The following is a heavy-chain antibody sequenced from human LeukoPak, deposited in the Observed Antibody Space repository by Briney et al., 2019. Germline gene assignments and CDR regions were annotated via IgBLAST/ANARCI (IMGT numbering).Heavy chain of an antibody. CDR2: IKQDGSEK. CDR3: ARDPRNYWSGYTYYFDY. J-gene: IGHJ4*02. V-gene: IGHV3-7*01. Sequence: TGGSLRLSCAASGFTFSSYWMSWVRQAPGKGPEWVANIKQDGSEKYYVDSVKGRFTISRDNAKNSLYLQMNSLRAEDTAVYYCARDPRNYWSGYTYYFDYWGQGTLVTVSS. D-gene: IGHD3-3*01. CDR1: GFTFSSYW.